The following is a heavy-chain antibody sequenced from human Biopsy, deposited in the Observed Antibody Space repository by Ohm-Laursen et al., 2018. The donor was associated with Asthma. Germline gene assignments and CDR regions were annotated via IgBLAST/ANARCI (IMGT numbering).Heavy chain of an antibody. Sequence: LSLTCAVSGGSMTPTSHYWDWIRQAPGKGLEWIGYISYGGKTSYNPSLKNRVTISRDTSKNQFSLRLTSVTAADTAVYFCARRITIFGVVQKDHGMDAWGQGTTVSVSS. V-gene: IGHV4-39*01. D-gene: IGHD3-3*01. J-gene: IGHJ6*02. CDR3: ARRITIFGVVQKDHGMDA. CDR2: ISYGGKT. CDR1: GGSMTPTSHY.